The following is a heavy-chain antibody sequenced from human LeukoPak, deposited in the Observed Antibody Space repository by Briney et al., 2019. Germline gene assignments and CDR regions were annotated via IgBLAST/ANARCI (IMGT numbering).Heavy chain of an antibody. CDR1: GGSIRSSYYY. Sequence: SETLSLTCTVSGGSIRSSYYYWGWIRQPPGKGLEWIGSIYDSGSTYYNPSLKSRVTISVDTSKNQFSLKLNSVTAADTAVYYCARASHYDFWSGYQLYNWFDPWGQGTLVTVSS. CDR3: ARASHYDFWSGYQLYNWFDP. J-gene: IGHJ5*02. CDR2: IYDSGST. D-gene: IGHD3-3*01. V-gene: IGHV4-39*01.